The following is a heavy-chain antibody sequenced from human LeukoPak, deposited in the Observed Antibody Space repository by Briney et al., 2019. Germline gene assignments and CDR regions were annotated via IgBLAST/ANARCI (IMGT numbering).Heavy chain of an antibody. J-gene: IGHJ5*02. V-gene: IGHV4-59*08. CDR1: GGSISSYY. CDR2: IYYSGST. Sequence: PSETLSLTCTVSGGSISSYYWSWIRQPPGKGLEWIGYIYYSGSTNYNPSLKSRVTISVDTSKNQFSLKVRSVTAADTAVYYCARGSGYPHWFDPWGQGTLVTVSS. CDR3: ARGSGYPHWFDP. D-gene: IGHD3-22*01.